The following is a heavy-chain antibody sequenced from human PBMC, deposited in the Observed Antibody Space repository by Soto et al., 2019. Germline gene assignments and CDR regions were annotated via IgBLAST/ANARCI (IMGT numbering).Heavy chain of an antibody. V-gene: IGHV1-69*12. Sequence: QVQLVQSGAQVKKPGSSVKVSCKVSGGTFNSYAISWVRQAPGQGLEWMGGMIPGFGTPNYAQKFQGRVTVTAHESTSTAYMELRSLRSDDTAMYYCARGGVLCITATCYAVTWGQGTLVTVSS. J-gene: IGHJ4*02. CDR1: GGTFNSYA. D-gene: IGHD2-15*01. CDR2: MIPGFGTP. CDR3: ARGGVLCITATCYAVT.